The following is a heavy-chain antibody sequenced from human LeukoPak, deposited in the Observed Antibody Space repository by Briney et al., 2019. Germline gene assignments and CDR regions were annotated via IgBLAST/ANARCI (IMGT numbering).Heavy chain of an antibody. CDR1: GDSFGDYY. J-gene: IGHJ4*02. Sequence: SETLSLTYTVSGDSFGDYYWSWIRQPPGKGLEWIGYIFDSGSTNYNPSLKSRVTISVDTSKKQFSLNLRSVTAADTAVYYCARHGGAWTFDDWGQGTLVTVSS. V-gene: IGHV4-59*08. CDR2: IFDSGST. CDR3: ARHGGAWTFDD. D-gene: IGHD1-1*01.